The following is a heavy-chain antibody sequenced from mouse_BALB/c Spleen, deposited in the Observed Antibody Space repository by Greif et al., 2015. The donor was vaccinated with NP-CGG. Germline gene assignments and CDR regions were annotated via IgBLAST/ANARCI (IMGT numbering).Heavy chain of an antibody. D-gene: IGHD1-1*01. CDR1: GYSFTGYF. CDR2: INPYNGDT. Sequence: VQLKESGPELVKPGASVKISCKASGYSFTGYFMNWVMQSHGKSLEWIGRINPYNGDTFYNQKFKGKATLTVDKSSSTAHMELRSLASEDSAVYYCARGSTTVVANFDYWGQGTTLTVSS. J-gene: IGHJ2*01. V-gene: IGHV1-20*02. CDR3: ARGSTTVVANFDY.